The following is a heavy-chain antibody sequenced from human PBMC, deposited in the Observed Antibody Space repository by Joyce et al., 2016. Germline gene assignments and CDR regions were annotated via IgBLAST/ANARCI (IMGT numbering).Heavy chain of an antibody. Sequence: EVQLVESGGDLVKPGDSLRISCAASGFNFRVYSMNWVRQAPGKGLDWVASIDSSSTHIYYSASVKGRFTISRDNAKNLVFLNMSSLTVEDTGVYYCAGQTFDRWGRGTQVTVSS. CDR1: GFNFRVYS. V-gene: IGHV3-21*03. CDR2: IDSSSTHI. J-gene: IGHJ5*02. CDR3: AGQTFDR.